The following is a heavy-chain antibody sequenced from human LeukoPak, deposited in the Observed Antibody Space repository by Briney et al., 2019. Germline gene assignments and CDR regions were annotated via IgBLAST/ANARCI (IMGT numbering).Heavy chain of an antibody. CDR3: TRDRSALDT. Sequence: SETLSLTCTVSGGSINSGSYCWCWIRQPAGKGLEWIGYISNIGSTNYNPSLKSRVTISGDTSKNQFSLKLNSVTAADTAVYYCTRDRSALDTWGQGTMVTVSS. V-gene: IGHV4-61*10. D-gene: IGHD5-18*01. J-gene: IGHJ3*01. CDR2: ISNIGST. CDR1: GGSINSGSYC.